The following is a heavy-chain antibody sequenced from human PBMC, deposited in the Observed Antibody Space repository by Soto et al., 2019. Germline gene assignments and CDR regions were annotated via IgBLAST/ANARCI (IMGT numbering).Heavy chain of an antibody. D-gene: IGHD6-19*01. Sequence: QVHLVESGGNVVQPGRSLRLSCAASGFIFRTYGMHWVRQAPGKGLEWVAVISYSGNKKAYADSVKGRFAISRDNSNNTLYLQIDSLTAADTAVYYCAKGPFIPVAGTPPGAFDMWGQGTMVTVSS. CDR3: AKGPFIPVAGTPPGAFDM. V-gene: IGHV3-30*18. J-gene: IGHJ3*02. CDR2: ISYSGNKK. CDR1: GFIFRTYG.